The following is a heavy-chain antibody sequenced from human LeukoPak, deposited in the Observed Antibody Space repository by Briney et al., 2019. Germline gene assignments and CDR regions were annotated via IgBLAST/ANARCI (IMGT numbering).Heavy chain of an antibody. CDR3: ARAVAGPRAFDY. V-gene: IGHV3-23*01. J-gene: IGHJ4*02. Sequence: GGSLRLSCAASGFTFSSYAMSWVRQAPGKGLEWVSAISGSGGSTYYADSVKGRFTISRDNSKNTLYLQMNSLRAEDTAVCYCARAVAGPRAFDYWGQGTLVTVSS. D-gene: IGHD6-19*01. CDR2: ISGSGGST. CDR1: GFTFSSYA.